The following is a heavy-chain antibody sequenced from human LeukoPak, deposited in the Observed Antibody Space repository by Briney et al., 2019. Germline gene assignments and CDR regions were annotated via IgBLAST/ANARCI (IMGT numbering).Heavy chain of an antibody. CDR1: GGSFSDYY. D-gene: IGHD1-26*01. CDR3: ARRSGMGYDY. Sequence: PSETPSLTCAVYGGSFSDYYWTWIRQPPGRGLEWIGEINHSGSTNYNPSLKSRVTMSVDTSKNQFSLKLSSVTAADTAVYYCARRSGMGYDYWGQGTLVTVSS. J-gene: IGHJ4*02. CDR2: INHSGST. V-gene: IGHV4-34*01.